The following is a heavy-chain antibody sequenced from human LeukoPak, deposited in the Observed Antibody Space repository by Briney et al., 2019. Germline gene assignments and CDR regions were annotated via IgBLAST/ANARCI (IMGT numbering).Heavy chain of an antibody. V-gene: IGHV3-30*18. CDR2: ISYDGSKK. D-gene: IGHD5-18*01. CDR3: AKDRVDTFNWFDP. Sequence: PGRSLRLSCAASGFTFRSYGMHWVRQAPGKGLEWVAVISYDGSKKYYADFVKGRFTISRDDSKNTLYLQMNSLRAEDTAVYYCAKDRVDTFNWFDPWGQGTLVTVSS. CDR1: GFTFRSYG. J-gene: IGHJ5*02.